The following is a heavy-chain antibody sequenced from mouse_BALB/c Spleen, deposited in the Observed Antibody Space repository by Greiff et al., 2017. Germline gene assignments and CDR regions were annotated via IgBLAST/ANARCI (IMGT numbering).Heavy chain of an antibody. Sequence: QVQLQQSGAELMKPGASVKISCKATGYTFSSYWIEWVKQRPGHGLEWIGEILPGSGSTNYNEKFKGKATFTADTSSNTAYMQLSSLTSEDSAVYYCARRYYYGSSYPVDFDVWGAGTTVTVSS. V-gene: IGHV1-9*01. J-gene: IGHJ1*01. CDR2: ILPGSGST. D-gene: IGHD1-1*01. CDR3: ARRYYYGSSYPVDFDV. CDR1: GYTFSSYW.